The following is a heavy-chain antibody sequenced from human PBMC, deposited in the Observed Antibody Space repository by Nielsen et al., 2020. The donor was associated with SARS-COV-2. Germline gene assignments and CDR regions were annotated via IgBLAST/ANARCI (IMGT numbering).Heavy chain of an antibody. Sequence: GESLKISCAASGFTFSNYAMHWVRQAPGKGLEWVAIISYDGTNTNYADSVKGRFIISRDRSQNTLFLEMNSLRVEDTAVYFCARDLGGGYGPGAYSAEFGYWGRGTLVTVSS. CDR3: ARDLGGGYGPGAYSAEFGY. J-gene: IGHJ4*02. V-gene: IGHV3-30-3*01. D-gene: IGHD3-10*01. CDR1: GFTFSNYA. CDR2: ISYDGTNT.